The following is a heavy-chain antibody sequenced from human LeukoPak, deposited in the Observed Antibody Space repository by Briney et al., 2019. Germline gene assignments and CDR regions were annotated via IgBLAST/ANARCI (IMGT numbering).Heavy chain of an antibody. J-gene: IGHJ6*03. V-gene: IGHV1-24*01. CDR3: ATLGYCSGGSCRESYYYYYMDV. CDR1: GYTLTELS. D-gene: IGHD2-15*01. CDR2: FDPEDGET. Sequence: ASVKVSCKVSGYTLTELSMHWVRQAPGKGLEWMGGFDPEDGETIYAQKFQGRVAMIEDTSTDTAYMELSSLRSEDTAVYYCATLGYCSGGSCRESYYYYYMDVWGKGTTVTVSS.